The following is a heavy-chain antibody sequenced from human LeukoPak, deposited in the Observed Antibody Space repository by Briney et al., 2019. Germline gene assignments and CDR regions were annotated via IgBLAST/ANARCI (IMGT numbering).Heavy chain of an antibody. CDR3: ARTTSMTASGYDY. Sequence: ASVKVSCKASGYTFTNYHINMVRQASGPGLEWMTWINPDTGDKGYARKVQDRVTITTDTSISTAYMELSSLSSEDTAVYFCARTTSMTASGYDYWGQGTLVTVSS. CDR1: GYTFTNYH. V-gene: IGHV1-8*03. J-gene: IGHJ4*02. CDR2: INPDTGDK. D-gene: IGHD2-21*02.